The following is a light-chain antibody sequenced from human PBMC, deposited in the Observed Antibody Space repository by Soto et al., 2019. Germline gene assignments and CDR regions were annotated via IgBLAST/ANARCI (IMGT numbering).Light chain of an antibody. CDR2: EVS. CDR1: SSDVGAYGY. CDR3: SSYTSSSTRV. J-gene: IGLJ1*01. Sequence: QSVLTQPASVSGSPGQSITISCTGTSSDVGAYGYVSWYQQHPDKAPKLMIYEVSHRPSGVSNRFYGSKSVNTATLTISGLQAEDEADYYCSSYTSSSTRVFGTGTKVTVL. V-gene: IGLV2-14*03.